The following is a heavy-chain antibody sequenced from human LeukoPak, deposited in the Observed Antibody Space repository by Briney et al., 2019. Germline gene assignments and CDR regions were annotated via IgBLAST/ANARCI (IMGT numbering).Heavy chain of an antibody. V-gene: IGHV4-59*01. D-gene: IGHD2-2*01. Sequence: SETLSLTCTVSGGSISSYYWSWIRQPPGKGLEWIGYIYYSGSTNYNPSLKSRVTISVDTSKNQFSLKLSSVTAADTAVYYCARGGRRTPYYFDYWGQGTLVTVSS. J-gene: IGHJ4*02. CDR1: GGSISSYY. CDR2: IYYSGST. CDR3: ARGGRRTPYYFDY.